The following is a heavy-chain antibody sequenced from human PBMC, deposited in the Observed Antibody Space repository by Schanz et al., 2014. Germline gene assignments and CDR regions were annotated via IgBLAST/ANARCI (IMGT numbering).Heavy chain of an antibody. CDR3: ARGGRWVESDAFDI. J-gene: IGHJ3*02. D-gene: IGHD3-16*01. CDR2: ISVYNGKT. Sequence: QVQLVQSGADVKKPGASVKVSCKASGYTFTSYGVSWVRQAPGQGLEWMGWISVYNGKTNYAQKFQGRVTMTTDTSTGTAYMELKRLRTGDTAVDYCARGGRWVESDAFDIWGQGTMVTVSS. V-gene: IGHV1-18*04. CDR1: GYTFTSYG.